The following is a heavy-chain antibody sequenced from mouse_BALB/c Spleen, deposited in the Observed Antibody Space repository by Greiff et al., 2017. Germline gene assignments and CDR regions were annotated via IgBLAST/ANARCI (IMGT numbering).Heavy chain of an antibody. Sequence: QVHVKQSGAELVKPGASVKLSCKTSGYTFTSYWIQWVKQRPGQGLGWIGEIFPGTGTTYYNEKFKGKATLTIDTSSSTAYMQLSSLTSEDSAVYFCARWDDGYYYFDYWGQGTTLTVSS. CDR2: IFPGTGTT. CDR1: GYTFTSYW. V-gene: IGHV1S132*01. D-gene: IGHD2-3*01. CDR3: ARWDDGYYYFDY. J-gene: IGHJ2*01.